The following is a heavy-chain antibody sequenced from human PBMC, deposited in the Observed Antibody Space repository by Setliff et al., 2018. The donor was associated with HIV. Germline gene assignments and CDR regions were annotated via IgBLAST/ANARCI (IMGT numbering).Heavy chain of an antibody. CDR2: IYPGDSDT. CDR3: TRHPLRPGIAHHYYHIDV. V-gene: IGHV5-51*01. CDR1: GYFFPGSW. D-gene: IGHD5-12*01. J-gene: IGHJ6*03. Sequence: PGESLKISCKGSGYFFPGSWIGWVRQMPGKGLEWVAIIYPGDSDTRYSPSFEGQVTISADKSTSTAYLQWSSLKASATAIDYCTRHPLRPGIAHHYYHIDVWGTGTTVTVSS.